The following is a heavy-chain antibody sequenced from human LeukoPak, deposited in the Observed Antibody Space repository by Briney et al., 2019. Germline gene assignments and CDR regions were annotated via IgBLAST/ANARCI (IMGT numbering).Heavy chain of an antibody. J-gene: IGHJ3*02. CDR3: ARGGSPPEALGDAFDI. CDR1: GFTFSSHW. D-gene: IGHD1-26*01. V-gene: IGHV3-74*01. CDR2: VNSDGGST. Sequence: GGSLRLSCVASGFTFSSHWMHWVRRAPGKGLVWVSRVNSDGGSTRYADSVQGRFTISRDNAKNTLYLQMNSLRAGDTAAYYCARGGSPPEALGDAFDIWGQGTMVTVSS.